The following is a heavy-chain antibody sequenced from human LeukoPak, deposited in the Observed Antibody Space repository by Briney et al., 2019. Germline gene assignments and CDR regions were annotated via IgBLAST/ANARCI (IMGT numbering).Heavy chain of an antibody. V-gene: IGHV4-31*03. J-gene: IGHJ3*02. CDR1: GGSITSGGYY. CDR3: ATYSSNWIAFDI. CDR2: IYYSGST. Sequence: SETLSLTCTVSGGSITSGGYYWSWIRQHPGKGLEWIGYIYYSGSTYYNPPLKSRVTISVDTSKNQFSLKLTSVTAADTAVYYCATYSSNWIAFDIWGQGTMVTVSS. D-gene: IGHD6-13*01.